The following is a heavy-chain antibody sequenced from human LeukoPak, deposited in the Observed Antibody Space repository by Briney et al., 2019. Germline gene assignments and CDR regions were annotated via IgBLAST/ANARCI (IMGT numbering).Heavy chain of an antibody. J-gene: IGHJ2*01. CDR3: AREMTAVAGTTRAGSYWYFDL. Sequence: PSETLSLTCAVYGGSFSGYYWSWIRQPPGKGLEWIGEINHSGSTNYNPSLKSRVTISVDTSKNQFSLKLSSVTAADTAVYYCAREMTAVAGTTRAGSYWYFDLWGRGTLVTVSS. V-gene: IGHV4-34*01. CDR2: INHSGST. D-gene: IGHD6-19*01. CDR1: GGSFSGYY.